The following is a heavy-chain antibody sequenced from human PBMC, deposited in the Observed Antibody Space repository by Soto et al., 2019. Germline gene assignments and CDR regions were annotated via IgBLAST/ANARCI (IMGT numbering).Heavy chain of an antibody. D-gene: IGHD3-16*01. CDR2: IYYSGST. V-gene: IGHV4-30-4*01. CDR3: ALEPYYVYDDPYYY. Sequence: QVQLQESGPGLVKPSQTLSLTCTVSGGSISSGDYYWSWIRQPPGKGLEWIGYIYYSGSTYYNPSLKSLISISVDPSKNQFSLMLSSVTAAVTALYYFALEPYYVYDDPYYYWVQGTLVTVSS. J-gene: IGHJ4*02. CDR1: GGSISSGDYY.